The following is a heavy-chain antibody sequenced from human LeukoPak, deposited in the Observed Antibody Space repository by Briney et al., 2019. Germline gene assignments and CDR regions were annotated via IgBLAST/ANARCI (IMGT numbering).Heavy chain of an antibody. CDR3: AREGYSSTSLDS. J-gene: IGHJ4*02. V-gene: IGHV4-39*02. CDR1: GGSISTSSYN. CDR2: IYYIGTT. D-gene: IGHD6-6*01. Sequence: SETLSLTCSVSGGSISTSSYNWGWLRQPPGKGLEWIASIYYIGTTFSNPSLKSRVTISVDTSKNQFSLKLSSVTTADTAVYYCAREGYSSTSLDSWGQGTLVTASS.